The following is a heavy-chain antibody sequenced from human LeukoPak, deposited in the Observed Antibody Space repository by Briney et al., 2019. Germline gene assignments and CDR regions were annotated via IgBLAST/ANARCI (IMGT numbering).Heavy chain of an antibody. CDR3: AKGAHRTNYYDSSGYYPYYFDY. CDR2: ISGSGGST. J-gene: IGHJ4*02. CDR1: GFTFSSYA. V-gene: IGHV3-23*01. D-gene: IGHD3-22*01. Sequence: PGGSLRLSCAASGFTFSSYAMSWVRQAPGKGLEWVSAISGSGGSTYYADSVKGRFTISTDNSKNTLYLQMNSLRAEDTAVYYCAKGAHRTNYYDSSGYYPYYFDYWGQGTLVTVSS.